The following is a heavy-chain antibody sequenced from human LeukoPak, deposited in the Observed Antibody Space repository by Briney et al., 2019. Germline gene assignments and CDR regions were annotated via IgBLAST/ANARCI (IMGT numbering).Heavy chain of an antibody. J-gene: IGHJ4*02. CDR2: IQYDGSNK. Sequence: GGSLRLSCAASGFTFSSYGMHWVRQAPGKGLEWVTFIQYDGSNKYYADSVKGRFTISRDNSKNTVYLQMNSLRTEDTAVYYCARSLTMVRAYDYWGQGTLVTVSS. CDR3: ARSLTMVRAYDY. V-gene: IGHV3-30*02. D-gene: IGHD3-10*01. CDR1: GFTFSSYG.